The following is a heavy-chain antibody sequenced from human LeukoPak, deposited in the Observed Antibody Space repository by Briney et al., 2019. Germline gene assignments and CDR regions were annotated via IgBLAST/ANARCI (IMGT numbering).Heavy chain of an antibody. CDR3: AREVGATPDFDY. D-gene: IGHD1-26*01. V-gene: IGHV3-30-3*01. J-gene: IGHJ4*02. Sequence: PGGSLRLSCAASGFTFSSYAMHWVRQAPGKGLEWVAVISYDGSNKYYADSVKGRFTVSRDNSKNTLYLQMNSLRAEDTAVYYCAREVGATPDFDYWGQGTLVTVSS. CDR2: ISYDGSNK. CDR1: GFTFSSYA.